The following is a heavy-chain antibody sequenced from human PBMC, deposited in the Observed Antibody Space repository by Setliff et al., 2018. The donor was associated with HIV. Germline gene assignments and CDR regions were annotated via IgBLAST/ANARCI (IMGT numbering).Heavy chain of an antibody. CDR1: GFTFSDYY. Sequence: LRLSCAASGFTFSDYYMSWIRQAPGKGLESVSYISSSSTYTNYADSVKGRFTISRDDAKNSLFLQMNSLRAEDTAVYYCARGQTSVTLQFDHWGQGTLVTVSS. CDR2: ISSSSTYT. J-gene: IGHJ4*02. V-gene: IGHV3-11*06. CDR3: ARGQTSVTLQFDH. D-gene: IGHD4-17*01.